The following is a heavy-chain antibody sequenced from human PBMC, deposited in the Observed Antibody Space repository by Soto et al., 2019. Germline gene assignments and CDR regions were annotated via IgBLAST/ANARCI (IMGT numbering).Heavy chain of an antibody. CDR3: ARQTVTGGGNWFDP. CDR2: MYYSGST. V-gene: IGHV4-59*08. CDR1: GGSISTYY. D-gene: IGHD4-17*01. J-gene: IGHJ5*02. Sequence: QVQLQESGPGLVKPSETLSLTCTVSGGSISTYYWSWIRQPPGKGLEWIGYMYYSGSTNYNPSLRRRFTMSVDTATNQFSLKFSSVTAADTAVYYCARQTVTGGGNWFDPWGQGTLVTVSS.